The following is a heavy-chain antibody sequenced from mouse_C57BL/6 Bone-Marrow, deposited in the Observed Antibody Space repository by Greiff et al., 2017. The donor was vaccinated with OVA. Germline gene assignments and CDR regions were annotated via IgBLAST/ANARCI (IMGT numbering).Heavy chain of an antibody. V-gene: IGHV5-4*01. D-gene: IGHD1-1*01. Sequence: EVMLVESGGGLVKPGGSLKLSCAASGFTFSSYAMSWVRQTPEKRLEWVATISDGGSYTYYPDNVKGRFTISRDNAKNNLYLQMSHLKSEDTAMYDCAREGYGSSEMAYWGQGTLVTVSA. CDR1: GFTFSSYA. CDR2: ISDGGSYT. J-gene: IGHJ3*01. CDR3: AREGYGSSEMAY.